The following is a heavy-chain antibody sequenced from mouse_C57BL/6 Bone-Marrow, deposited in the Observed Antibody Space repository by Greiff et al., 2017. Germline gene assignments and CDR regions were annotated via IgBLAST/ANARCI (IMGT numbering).Heavy chain of an antibody. CDR3: ARGGYYSNLGYAMDY. CDR2: IYPRSGNT. J-gene: IGHJ4*01. Sequence: VMLVESGAELARPGASVKLSCTASGYTFTSYGISWVKQRTGQGLEWIGEIYPRSGNTYYNVKFNGKATRTADKSSSTAYMELRSLTSEDSAVYFCARGGYYSNLGYAMDYWGQGTSVTVSS. D-gene: IGHD2-5*01. CDR1: GYTFTSYG. V-gene: IGHV1-81*01.